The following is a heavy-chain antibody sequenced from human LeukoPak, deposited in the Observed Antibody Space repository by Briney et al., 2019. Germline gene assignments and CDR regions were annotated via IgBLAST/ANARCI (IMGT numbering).Heavy chain of an antibody. Sequence: SETLSLTCTVSGGSISSGGYYWSWIRQHPGKGLEWIGYIYYSGSTYYNPSLKSRVTISVDTSKNQFSLKLSSVTAADTAVYYCARGRRGYSGYAYSWGQGTLVTVSS. D-gene: IGHD5-12*01. J-gene: IGHJ4*02. CDR1: GGSISSGGYY. CDR2: IYYSGST. V-gene: IGHV4-31*03. CDR3: ARGRRGYSGYAYS.